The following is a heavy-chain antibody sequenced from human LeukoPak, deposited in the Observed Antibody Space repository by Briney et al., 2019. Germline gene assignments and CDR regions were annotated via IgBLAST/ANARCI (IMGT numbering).Heavy chain of an antibody. D-gene: IGHD5-24*01. V-gene: IGHV3-23*01. CDR1: GFIFSHHG. CDR3: VKDDGWVQYAN. J-gene: IGHJ4*02. CDR2: IRTDGVTT. Sequence: GGSLRLSCAASGFIFSHHGMNWVRQAPGKGLEWVSGIRTDGVTTCCADSMKGRFIISRDNSKNTVYLQMNSLSAEDAAVYYCVKDDGWVQYANWGQGTLVTVSS.